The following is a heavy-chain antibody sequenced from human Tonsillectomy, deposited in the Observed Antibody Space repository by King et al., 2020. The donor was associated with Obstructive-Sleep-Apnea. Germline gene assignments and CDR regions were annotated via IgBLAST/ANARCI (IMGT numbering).Heavy chain of an antibody. Sequence: VQLVESGGGLVQPGGSLRLSCAASGFTFRSYSMNLVRQAPGKGLEWVSYISTSSSAIYYADSVKGRFIISRDNAENSLYLQMNSVRAEDTAVYWCARDRQQLVPGYYYYGLDVWGQGTTVTVSS. CDR2: ISTSSSAI. V-gene: IGHV3-48*04. D-gene: IGHD6-13*01. CDR1: GFTFRSYS. J-gene: IGHJ6*02. CDR3: ARDRQQLVPGYYYYGLDV.